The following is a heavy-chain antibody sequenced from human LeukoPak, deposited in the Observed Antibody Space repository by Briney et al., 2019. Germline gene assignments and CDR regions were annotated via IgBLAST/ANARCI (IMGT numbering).Heavy chain of an antibody. CDR1: GGSISSDDYY. CDR2: IYYTGST. CDR3: ARVVCGGDCSKFDY. V-gene: IGHV4-30-4*01. J-gene: IGHJ4*02. Sequence: KPSQTLSLTCTVSGGSISSDDYYWSWIRQPPGKGLEWIGYIYYTGSTYYKSSLRSLFTISVDTSKNQFSLRLSSVTAADTAVYYCARVVCGGDCSKFDYWGQGTLVTVSS. D-gene: IGHD2-21*02.